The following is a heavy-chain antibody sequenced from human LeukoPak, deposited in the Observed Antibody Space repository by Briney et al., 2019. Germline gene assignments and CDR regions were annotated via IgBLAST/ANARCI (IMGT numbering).Heavy chain of an antibody. D-gene: IGHD3-10*01. Sequence: GGSLRLSCAASGFTFSSYGMHWVRQAPGKGLEWVAVIWYDGSDKYYADSVKGRFTISRDNSKNTLYLQMNSLRAEDTAVYYCARDPPGGGYYGSANSYYFDYWGQGTLVTVSS. CDR3: ARDPPGGGYYGSANSYYFDY. V-gene: IGHV3-33*01. CDR1: GFTFSSYG. J-gene: IGHJ4*02. CDR2: IWYDGSDK.